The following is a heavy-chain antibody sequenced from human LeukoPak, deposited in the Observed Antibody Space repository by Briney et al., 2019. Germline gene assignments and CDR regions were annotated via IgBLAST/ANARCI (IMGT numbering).Heavy chain of an antibody. J-gene: IGHJ4*02. Sequence: GGSLRLSCAASGFTFSSYSMNWVRQAPGKGLEWVSSISSSSSYIYYADSVKGRFTISRDNAKNSLYLQMNSLRAEDTAMYYCARDWGGEGRPTDYWGQGTLVTVSS. CDR1: GFTFSSYS. CDR2: ISSSSSYI. CDR3: ARDWGGEGRPTDY. V-gene: IGHV3-21*01. D-gene: IGHD3-16*01.